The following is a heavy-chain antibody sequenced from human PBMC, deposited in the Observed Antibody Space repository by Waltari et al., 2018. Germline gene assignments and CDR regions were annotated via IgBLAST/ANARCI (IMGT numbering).Heavy chain of an antibody. J-gene: IGHJ4*02. CDR2: ISESDGRT. CDR3: AKAIRDGYNK. D-gene: IGHD5-12*01. V-gene: IGHV3-23*01. Sequence: EVQLLESGGGLVQPGGSLSLSCSASGFTFSSYAMRWVRQAPVKGLEWVSSISESDGRTYYADSVKGRFTISRDNSKNTLYLQMNSLRAEDTAVYYCAKAIRDGYNKWGQGTLVTVSS. CDR1: GFTFSSYA.